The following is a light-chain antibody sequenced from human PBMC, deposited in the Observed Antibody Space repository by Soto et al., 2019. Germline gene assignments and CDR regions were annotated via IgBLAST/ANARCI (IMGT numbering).Light chain of an antibody. CDR3: QQRDIWPWT. CDR1: QSVSSD. V-gene: IGKV3-11*01. Sequence: EIVITQSPATLSVSPGERATLSCRASQSVSSDLAWYQQKPGQAPRNLIYDASKRDTGIPARFRGSGSGTDFTLPLSRLEPEDFAVYYCQQRDIWPWTFGQGTKVDIK. CDR2: DAS. J-gene: IGKJ1*01.